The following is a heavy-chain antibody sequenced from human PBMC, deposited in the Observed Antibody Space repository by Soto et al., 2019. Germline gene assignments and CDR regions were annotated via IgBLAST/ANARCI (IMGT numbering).Heavy chain of an antibody. J-gene: IGHJ6*02. CDR2: IDPSDSYT. D-gene: IGHD7-27*01. Sequence: PGESLKISCKGSGYSFTSCWISWVRQMPGKGLEWMGRIDPSDSYTNYSPSFQGHVTISADKSISTAYLQWSSLKASDTAMYYCARHGDLDYYYGMDVWGQGTTVTVSS. V-gene: IGHV5-10-1*01. CDR3: ARHGDLDYYYGMDV. CDR1: GYSFTSCW.